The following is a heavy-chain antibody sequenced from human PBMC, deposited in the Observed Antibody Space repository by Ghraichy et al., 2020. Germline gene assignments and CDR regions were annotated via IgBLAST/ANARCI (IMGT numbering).Heavy chain of an antibody. Sequence: SETLSLTCAVSGYSISSGYYWGWIRQPPGKGLEWIGSIYHSGSTYYNPSLKSRVTISVDTSKNQFSLKLSSVTAADTAVYYCARVVVPAADNWFDPWGQGILVTVSS. J-gene: IGHJ5*02. CDR3: ARVVVPAADNWFDP. D-gene: IGHD2-2*01. CDR2: IYHSGST. CDR1: GYSISSGYY. V-gene: IGHV4-38-2*01.